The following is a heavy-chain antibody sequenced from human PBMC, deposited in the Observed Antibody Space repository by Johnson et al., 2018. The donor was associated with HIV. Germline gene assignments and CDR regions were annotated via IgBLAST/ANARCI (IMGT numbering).Heavy chain of an antibody. D-gene: IGHD6-19*01. CDR2: IRYDGSNK. CDR3: AREGDYETNLYYCARKQGLEIPSDALDV. V-gene: IGHV3-30*02. J-gene: IGHJ3*01. CDR1: GFTFSNYG. Sequence: QVQLVESGGGVVQPGGSLRLSCAASGFTFSNYGMHWVRQAPGKGLEWVTFIRYDGSNKYYADSVKGRFTISRDNSKNTLYLQMNSLRAEDTAVYYCAREGDYETNLYYCARKQGLEIPSDALDVWGQGTMVTVSS.